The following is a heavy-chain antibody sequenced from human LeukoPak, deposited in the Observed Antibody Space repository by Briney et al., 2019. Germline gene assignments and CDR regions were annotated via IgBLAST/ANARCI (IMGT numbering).Heavy chain of an antibody. CDR3: ARRYSSSWSLDY. CDR2: IYSGGST. CDR1: GFTFSDFY. Sequence: GGSLRLSCAASGFTFSDFYMSWVRQAPGKGLEWVSVIYSGGSTYYADSVKGRFTVSRDNSKNTLYLQMNSLRAEDTAVYYCARRYSSSWSLDYWGQGTLVTVSS. J-gene: IGHJ4*02. D-gene: IGHD6-13*01. V-gene: IGHV3-66*02.